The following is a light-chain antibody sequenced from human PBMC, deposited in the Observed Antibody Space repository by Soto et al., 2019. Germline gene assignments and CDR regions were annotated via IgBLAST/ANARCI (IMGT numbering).Light chain of an antibody. Sequence: DIQMTQSPSTLSASVGDRVTNTCRARQNINRWLAWYQQRPGKAPNLLIHKASTLEVGVPSRFSGSASGTEFTLTISSLQPDDFAVYFCLQYNVYPLSFGGGTKVEIK. J-gene: IGKJ4*01. V-gene: IGKV1-5*03. CDR3: LQYNVYPLS. CDR2: KAS. CDR1: QNINRW.